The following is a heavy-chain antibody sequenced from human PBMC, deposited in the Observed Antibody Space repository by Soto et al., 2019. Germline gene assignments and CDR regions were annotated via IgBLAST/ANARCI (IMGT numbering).Heavy chain of an antibody. Sequence: QDQLVQSGAEVKKPGASVTVSCKASGYSFTNYGITWVRQAPGQGLEWTGWISGFNGNTHYAQKLQGRVTMTTDASTRTGYMELRSLRSDDTAVDYCARDRGVAPPVAGNIHYSYCMDVWGKGTTVTVSS. J-gene: IGHJ6*03. CDR2: ISGFNGNT. CDR1: GYSFTNYG. D-gene: IGHD6-19*01. V-gene: IGHV1-18*01. CDR3: ARDRGVAPPVAGNIHYSYCMDV.